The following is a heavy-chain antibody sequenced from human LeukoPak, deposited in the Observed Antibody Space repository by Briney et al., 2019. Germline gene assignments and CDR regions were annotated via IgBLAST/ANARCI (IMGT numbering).Heavy chain of an antibody. V-gene: IGHV1-2*02. D-gene: IGHD2-21*01. CDR3: AKVYCGGDCYSPWFVPQGYYYYMDV. J-gene: IGHJ6*03. CDR1: GYTFTGYY. Sequence: ASXXXXXKASGYTFTGYYMHWVRQAPGQGLEWMGWINPNSGGXNYAQKFQGRVTMTRDTSISTAYMELSRLRADDTAVYYCAKVYCGGDCYSPWFVPQGYYYYMDVWGKGTTVTVSS. CDR2: INPNSGGX.